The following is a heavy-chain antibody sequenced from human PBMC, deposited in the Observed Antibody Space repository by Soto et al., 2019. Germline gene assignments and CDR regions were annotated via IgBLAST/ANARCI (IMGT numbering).Heavy chain of an antibody. D-gene: IGHD7-27*01. CDR2: IYYSVT. Sequence: SETLSLTCSVPGGSISSYYWSWIRQPPGKGLEWIAYIYYSVTSYNPSLKSRVSISLDTPKNQFSLKLSSVTAADTAVYYCAKNWNWGSLVHWGQGTLVTVSS. J-gene: IGHJ4*02. V-gene: IGHV4-59*08. CDR3: AKNWNWGSLVH. CDR1: GGSISSYY.